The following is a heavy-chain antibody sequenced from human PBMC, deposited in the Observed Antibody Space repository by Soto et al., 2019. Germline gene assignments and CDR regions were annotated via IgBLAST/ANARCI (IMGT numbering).Heavy chain of an antibody. CDR1: GYTFTSYA. D-gene: IGHD3-3*01. Sequence: ASVKVSCKASGYTFTSYAMHWVRQAPGQRLEWMGWINAGNGNTKYSQKFQGRVTITRDTSASTAYMELSSLRSEDTAVYYCARARDYDFWSGYYSRCFDPWGQGTLVTVSS. J-gene: IGHJ5*02. CDR3: ARARDYDFWSGYYSRCFDP. V-gene: IGHV1-3*01. CDR2: INAGNGNT.